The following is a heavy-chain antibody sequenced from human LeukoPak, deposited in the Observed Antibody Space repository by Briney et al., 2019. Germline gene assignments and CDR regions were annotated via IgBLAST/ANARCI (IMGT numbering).Heavy chain of an antibody. CDR3: ARGLPPRGITIFGVVIFNDASDI. D-gene: IGHD3-3*01. CDR1: GGSFSGYY. Sequence: SETPSLTCAVYGGSFSGYYWSWIRQPPGKGLEWIGEINHSGSTNYNPSLKSRVTISVDTSKNQFSLKLSSVTAADTAVYYCARGLPPRGITIFGVVIFNDASDIWGQGTMVTVSS. CDR2: INHSGST. V-gene: IGHV4-34*01. J-gene: IGHJ3*02.